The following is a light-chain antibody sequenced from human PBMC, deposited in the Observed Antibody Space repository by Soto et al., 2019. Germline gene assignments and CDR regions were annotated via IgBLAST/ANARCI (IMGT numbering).Light chain of an antibody. V-gene: IGKV1-9*01. J-gene: IGKJ2*01. CDR1: QGISSY. CDR2: AAS. CDR3: QQLNSYPPYT. Sequence: IQLTQSPSSLSASVGDRVTITCRASQGISSYLAWYQQKPGKAPKLLIYAASILQSGVRSRFSGSGSGTDVSLSISRPQPEDFATYYCQQLNSYPPYTFGQGTKLEIK.